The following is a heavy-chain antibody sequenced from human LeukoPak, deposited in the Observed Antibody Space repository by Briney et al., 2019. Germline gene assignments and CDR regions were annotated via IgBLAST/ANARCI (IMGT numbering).Heavy chain of an antibody. CDR3: ARGRLRITMVWPQGNYGMDV. CDR1: GGSFSGYY. J-gene: IGHJ6*02. V-gene: IGHV4-34*01. Sequence: PSETLSLTCAVYGGSFSGYYWSWIRQPPGKGLEWIGEINHSGSTNYNPSLKSRVTISVDTSKNQFSLKLSSVTAADTAVYYCARGRLRITMVWPQGNYGMDVWGQGTTVTVSS. CDR2: INHSGST. D-gene: IGHD3-10*01.